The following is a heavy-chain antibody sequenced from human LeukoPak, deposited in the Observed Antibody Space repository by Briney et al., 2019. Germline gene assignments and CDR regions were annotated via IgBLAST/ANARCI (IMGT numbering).Heavy chain of an antibody. CDR1: GYTFTGYY. V-gene: IGHV1-2*02. CDR2: INPNSGGT. D-gene: IGHD2-2*01. Sequence: GASVKVSCKASGYTFTGYYMHWVRQAPGQGLEWMGWINPNSGGTNYAQKFQGRVTMTRDTSISTAYMELSRLGSDDTGVYYCGGVKGYCSSTSCYSDTAYFQHWGQGTLVTVSS. J-gene: IGHJ1*01. CDR3: GGVKGYCSSTSCYSDTAYFQH.